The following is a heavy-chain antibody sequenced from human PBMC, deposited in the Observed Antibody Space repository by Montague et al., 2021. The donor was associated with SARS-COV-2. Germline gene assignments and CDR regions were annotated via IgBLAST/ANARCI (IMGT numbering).Heavy chain of an antibody. CDR1: GFTFSSYS. V-gene: IGHV3-21*01. CDR2: ISSSSSYI. D-gene: IGHD2-21*01. Sequence: SLRLSCAASGFTFSSYSMNWVRQAPGKGLEWVSSISSSSSYIYYTDSVKGRFTISRDNAKNSLYLQMNSLRAEYTAVYYCARARGIGNYYYGMDVWGQGTTLTVSS. CDR3: ARARGIGNYYYGMDV. J-gene: IGHJ6*02.